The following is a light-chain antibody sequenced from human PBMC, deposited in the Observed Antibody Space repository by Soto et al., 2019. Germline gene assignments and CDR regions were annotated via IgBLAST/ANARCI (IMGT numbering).Light chain of an antibody. J-gene: IGKJ4*01. CDR3: QQSYSTPST. Sequence: IQMTQSPSSLSACVGDRVTITCRASQSISSYLNWYQQKPGKAPKLLIYAASSLQSGVPSRFSGSGSGTDFTLTISSLQPEDFATYYCQQSYSTPSTFGGGTKVDIK. CDR2: AAS. V-gene: IGKV1-39*01. CDR1: QSISSY.